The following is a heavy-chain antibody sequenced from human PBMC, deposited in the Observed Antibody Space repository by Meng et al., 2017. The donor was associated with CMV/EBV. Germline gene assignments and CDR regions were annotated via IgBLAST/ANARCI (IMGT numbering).Heavy chain of an antibody. V-gene: IGHV1-69*02. CDR1: GGTFSSYT. CDR3: ADYSGSYWGPHYGMDV. J-gene: IGHJ6*02. Sequence: SVKVPCKASGGTFSSYTISWVRQAPGQGLEWMGRIIPILGIANYAQKFQGRVTITADKSTSTAYMELSSLRSEDTAVYYCADYSGSYWGPHYGMDVWGQGTTVTVSS. D-gene: IGHD1-26*01. CDR2: IIPILGIA.